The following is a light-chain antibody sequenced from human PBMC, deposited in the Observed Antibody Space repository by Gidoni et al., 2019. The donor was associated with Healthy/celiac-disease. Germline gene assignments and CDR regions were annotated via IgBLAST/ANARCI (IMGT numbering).Light chain of an antibody. Sequence: TVSPPSPGTLSLSPGERASPSCRASQRVSSSYLAWYQQKPGQAPRLLIYGASSRATGIPDRFSGSGSGTDFTLTISRLEPEDFAVYYCQQYGSSPFTFXPXTKVDIK. CDR1: QRVSSSY. CDR2: GAS. J-gene: IGKJ3*01. V-gene: IGKV3-20*01. CDR3: QQYGSSPFT.